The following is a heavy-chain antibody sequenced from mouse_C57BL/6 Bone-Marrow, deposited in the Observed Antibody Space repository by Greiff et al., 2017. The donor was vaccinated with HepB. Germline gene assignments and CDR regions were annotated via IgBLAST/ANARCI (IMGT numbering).Heavy chain of an antibody. CDR2: INPNNGGT. CDR3: ARMGITTVVATYFHWNFDV. V-gene: IGHV1-26*01. Sequence: VQLQQSGPELVKPGASVKISCKASGYTFTDYYMNWVKQSHGKSLEWIGDINPNNGGTSYNQKFKGKATLTVDKSSSTAYMELRSLTSEDSAVYYCARMGITTVVATYFHWNFDVWGTGTTVTVSS. D-gene: IGHD1-1*01. CDR1: GYTFTDYY. J-gene: IGHJ1*03.